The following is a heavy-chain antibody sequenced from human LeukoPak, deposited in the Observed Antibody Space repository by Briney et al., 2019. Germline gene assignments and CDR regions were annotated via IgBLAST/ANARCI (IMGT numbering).Heavy chain of an antibody. Sequence: GGSLRLSCAASGFTFSSYGMHWVRQAPGKGLEWVAVISYDGGNKYYGDTVQGRFTISRDNSRNTLYLQMNSLRAEDTAVYYCARDLEDSSPFGAFDMWGQGTMVTVSS. CDR1: GFTFSSYG. V-gene: IGHV3-30*03. CDR3: ARDLEDSSPFGAFDM. D-gene: IGHD3-22*01. J-gene: IGHJ3*02. CDR2: ISYDGGNK.